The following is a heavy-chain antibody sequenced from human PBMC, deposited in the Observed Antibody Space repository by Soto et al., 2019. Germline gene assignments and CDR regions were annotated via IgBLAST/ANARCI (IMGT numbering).Heavy chain of an antibody. D-gene: IGHD1-26*01. J-gene: IGHJ6*02. V-gene: IGHV3-43*01. CDR1: GFTFDDYT. CDR3: AKDSVSAIEGLMDV. Sequence: GGSLRLSCAASGFTFDDYTMHWVRQAPGKGLEWVSLISWDGGSTYYADSVKGRFTISRDNSKNSLYLQMNSLRTEDTALYYCAKDSVSAIEGLMDVWGQGTTVTVSS. CDR2: ISWDGGST.